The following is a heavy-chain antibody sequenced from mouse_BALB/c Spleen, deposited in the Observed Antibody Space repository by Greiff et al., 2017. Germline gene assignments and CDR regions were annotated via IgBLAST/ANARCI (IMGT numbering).Heavy chain of an antibody. CDR1: GYTFSSYW. J-gene: IGHJ1*01. Sequence: QVQLKQSGAELMKPGASVKISCKATGYTFSSYWIEWVKQRPGHGLEWIGEILPGSGSTNYNEKFKGKATFTADTSSNTAYMQLSSLTSEDSAVYYCARWDYDGYFDVWGAGTTVTVSS. CDR2: ILPGSGST. CDR3: ARWDYDGYFDV. D-gene: IGHD2-4*01. V-gene: IGHV1-9*01.